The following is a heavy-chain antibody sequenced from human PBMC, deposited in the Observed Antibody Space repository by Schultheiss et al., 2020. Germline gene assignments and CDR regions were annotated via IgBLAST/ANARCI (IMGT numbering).Heavy chain of an antibody. J-gene: IGHJ5*02. V-gene: IGHV4-39*01. CDR3: ARGEVRGAGWFDP. Sequence: SETLSLTCTVSGGSISSSSYYWGWIRQPPGKGLEWIGSIYYSGSTYYNPSLKSRVTISVDTSKNQFSLKLSSVTAADTAVYYCARGEVRGAGWFDPWGQGTLVTGSS. D-gene: IGHD3-10*01. CDR1: GGSISSSSYY. CDR2: IYYSGST.